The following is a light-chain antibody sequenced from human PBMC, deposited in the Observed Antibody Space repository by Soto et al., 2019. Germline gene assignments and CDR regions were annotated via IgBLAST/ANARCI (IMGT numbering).Light chain of an antibody. CDR2: GAS. Sequence: IVLTQSPGTLSLSPGERATLSCRASQSVSSSYLAWYQQKPGQAPRLLIYGASSRATGIPDRFSGGGSGTDFTLTISRLEPEDFAVYYCQQYGSSSYTFGQGTKVDIK. J-gene: IGKJ2*01. CDR1: QSVSSSY. CDR3: QQYGSSSYT. V-gene: IGKV3-20*01.